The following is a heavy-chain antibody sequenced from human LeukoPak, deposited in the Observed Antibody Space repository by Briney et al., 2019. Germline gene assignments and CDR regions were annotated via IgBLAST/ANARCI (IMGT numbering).Heavy chain of an antibody. V-gene: IGHV3-20*04. J-gene: IGHJ6*03. D-gene: IGHD4-17*01. CDR3: ARGPEDYGDSGRPSYNYYYMDV. CDR2: LSLSAGST. CDR1: GFTFDDYG. Sequence: RPGGSLRLSCIASGFTFDDYGMSWVRQVPGKGLEWISSLSLSAGSTGYADSVKGRFTISRDNAKNSLFLQMNSLRVEDTAVYYCARGPEDYGDSGRPSYNYYYMDVWGKGTTVTVSS.